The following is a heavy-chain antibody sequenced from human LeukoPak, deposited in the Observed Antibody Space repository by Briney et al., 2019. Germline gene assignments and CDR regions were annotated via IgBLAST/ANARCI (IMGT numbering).Heavy chain of an antibody. V-gene: IGHV4-34*01. CDR2: INHSGST. J-gene: IGHJ4*02. Sequence: SETLSLTCAVYGGSFSGYYWSWIRQPPGKGLEWIGEINHSGSTNYNPSLKSRVTISVDTSKNQFSLKLSSVTAADTAVYYCARDQGLPLNFDYWGQGTLVTVSS. D-gene: IGHD5-18*01. CDR3: ARDQGLPLNFDY. CDR1: GGSFSGYY.